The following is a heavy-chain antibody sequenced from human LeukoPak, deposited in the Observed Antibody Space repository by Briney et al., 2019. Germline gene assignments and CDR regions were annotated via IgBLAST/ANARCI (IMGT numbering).Heavy chain of an antibody. V-gene: IGHV4-31*03. J-gene: IGHJ3*02. CDR1: GGSISRGGYY. D-gene: IGHD1-26*01. Sequence: SATLSLTCTVSGGSISRGGYYWSWIRQHPGKGLEWIGYIYYSGSTYYDPSLKSRVPISVDTSKNQFSLKLSSVTAADTAVYYCARYVGGRAFDIWGQETMVTVPS. CDR2: IYYSGST. CDR3: ARYVGGRAFDI.